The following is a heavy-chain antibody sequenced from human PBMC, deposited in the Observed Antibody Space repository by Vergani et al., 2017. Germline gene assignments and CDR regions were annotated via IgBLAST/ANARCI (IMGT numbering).Heavy chain of an antibody. V-gene: IGHV1-46*03. CDR3: ASGGYNDAFDL. CDR2: IHPSGDST. Sequence: QVQLVQSAAEVKRPGASVKVSCTTSGNTFITDYTHWVRQAPGQGLEWMGEIHPSGDSTSYAQQFEGRITMTRDTSTSTVYMELSSLRSEDTAVYFYASGGYNDAFDLWGQGTMVTVSS. CDR1: GNTFITDY. D-gene: IGHD2-15*01. J-gene: IGHJ3*01.